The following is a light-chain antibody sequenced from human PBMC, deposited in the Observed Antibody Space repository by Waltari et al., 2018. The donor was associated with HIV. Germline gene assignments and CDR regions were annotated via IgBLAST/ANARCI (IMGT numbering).Light chain of an antibody. CDR1: QSIATW. J-gene: IGKJ1*01. V-gene: IGKV1-5*03. CDR3: QQYNDYWWT. Sequence: DIQMTQSPSTLSASVGASVTIPCRASQSIATWLAWYQQKPGKAPRFLIYRASILESGVPARFSGRGSGTEFTLTISSLQPDDFATYYCQQYNDYWWTFGQGTKVEIK. CDR2: RAS.